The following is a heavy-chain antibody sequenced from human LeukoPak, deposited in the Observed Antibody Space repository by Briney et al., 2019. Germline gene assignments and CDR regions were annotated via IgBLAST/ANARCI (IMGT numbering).Heavy chain of an antibody. CDR3: ARYLHDIVVVPAAPGAAFDI. D-gene: IGHD2-2*01. V-gene: IGHV4-39*01. J-gene: IGHJ3*02. CDR1: GGSISSSSYY. CDR2: IYYSGST. Sequence: TSETLSLTYTVSGGSISSSSYYWGWIRQPPGKGLEWIGSIYYSGSTYYNPSLKSRVTISVDTSKNQFSLKLSSVTAADTAVYYCARYLHDIVVVPAAPGAAFDIWGQGTMVTVSS.